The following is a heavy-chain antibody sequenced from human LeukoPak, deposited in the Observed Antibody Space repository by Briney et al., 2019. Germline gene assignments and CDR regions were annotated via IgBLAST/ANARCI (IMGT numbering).Heavy chain of an antibody. Sequence: GGSLRLSCAASGFTFSDYYMSWIRQAPGRGLEWVSYISSSGNTIYYADSVKGRFTISRDNAKDSLYLQMNSLRAEDTAVYYCARDLLPYCSGGSCPLDYWGQGTLVTVSS. CDR1: GFTFSDYY. V-gene: IGHV3-11*01. J-gene: IGHJ4*02. CDR2: ISSSGNTI. CDR3: ARDLLPYCSGGSCPLDY. D-gene: IGHD2-15*01.